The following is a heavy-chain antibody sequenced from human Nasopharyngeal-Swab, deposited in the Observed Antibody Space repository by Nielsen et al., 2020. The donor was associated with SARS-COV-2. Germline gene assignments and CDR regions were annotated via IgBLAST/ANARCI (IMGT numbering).Heavy chain of an antibody. J-gene: IGHJ6*03. V-gene: IGHV3-23*01. D-gene: IGHD3-10*01. CDR2: ISVNGAST. CDR3: AKRVAGKYYYMDV. Sequence: GESLKISCAASGFTFSSYAMTWVRQAPGKGLEWVSSISVNGASTYYAGSVKGRFTISRDNSRNTLYLQLNSLRAEYTAIYYCAKRVAGKYYYMDVWGKGTTVTVSS. CDR1: GFTFSSYA.